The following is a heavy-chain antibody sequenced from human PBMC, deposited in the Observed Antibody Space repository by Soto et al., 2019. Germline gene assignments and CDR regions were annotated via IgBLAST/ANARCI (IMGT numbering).Heavy chain of an antibody. D-gene: IGHD6-19*01. CDR1: GYTFTSYG. V-gene: IGHV1-18*04. CDR2: ISAYNGNT. J-gene: IGHJ6*02. CDR3: ARDRGIAVADRIHYYYCYGMDV. Sequence: ASVKVSCKASGYTFTSYGISWVRQAPGQGLEWMGWISAYNGNTNYAQKLQGRVTMTTDTSTSTAYMELRSLRSDDTAVYYCARDRGIAVADRIHYYYCYGMDVWGQGTTVTVSS.